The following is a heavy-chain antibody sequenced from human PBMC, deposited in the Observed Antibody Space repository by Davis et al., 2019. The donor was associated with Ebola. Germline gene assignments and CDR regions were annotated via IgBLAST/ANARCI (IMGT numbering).Heavy chain of an antibody. CDR3: ARRYCTNGVCPFDC. CDR1: TFTFSTYS. CDR2: ISGSGFYM. Sequence: GGSLRLSCEVSTFTFSTYSMNWVRQAPGKGLEWVSSISGSGFYMYYADSVKGRFTISRDNAKNSLYLQMDSLRDEDTATYYCARRYCTNGVCPFDCWGQGTLVTVSS. D-gene: IGHD2-8*01. V-gene: IGHV3-21*01. J-gene: IGHJ4*02.